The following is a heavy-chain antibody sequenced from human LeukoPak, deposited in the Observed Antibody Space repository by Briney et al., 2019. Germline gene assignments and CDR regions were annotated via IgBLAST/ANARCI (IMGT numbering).Heavy chain of an antibody. V-gene: IGHV3-7*01. Sequence: GGSLRLSCAASGFTFSSYWMSWVRQAPGQGPEWVANIKQGGSEKYYVDSVKGRFTISRDIAKNSLYLQMNSLRAEDTAVYYCARADYDYVWGSYRQYYFDYWGQGTLVTVSS. D-gene: IGHD3-16*02. J-gene: IGHJ4*02. CDR1: GFTFSSYW. CDR2: IKQGGSEK. CDR3: ARADYDYVWGSYRQYYFDY.